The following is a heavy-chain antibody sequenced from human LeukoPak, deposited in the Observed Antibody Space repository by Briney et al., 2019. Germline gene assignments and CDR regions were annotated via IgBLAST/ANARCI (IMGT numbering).Heavy chain of an antibody. CDR1: GFTFSSYA. CDR3: AKDLSPADAVA. D-gene: IGHD2-2*01. Sequence: HPGGSLRLSCAASGFTFSSYAMSWVRQAPGKGLEWVSTITGDGRNTYYADSVKGRFTISRDNSKNTLYLQMNSLRAEDAAVYYCAKDLSPADAVAWGQGTLVTVSS. V-gene: IGHV3-23*01. CDR2: ITGDGRNT. J-gene: IGHJ5*02.